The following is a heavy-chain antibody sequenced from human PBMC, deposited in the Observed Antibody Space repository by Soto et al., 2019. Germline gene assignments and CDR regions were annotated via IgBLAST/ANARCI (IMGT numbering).Heavy chain of an antibody. CDR1: GYSFSTYW. CDR2: IYPGDSKT. D-gene: IGHD1-26*01. V-gene: IGHV5-51*01. Sequence: PGESLKISCKGSGYSFSTYWIAWVRQMPGKGLEWMGIIYPGDSKTYYRPSFQGQVTISADKSIDTAYLQWSGLKASDTAMYYCARLYAPGSYWFDYWGQGTLVTVSS. CDR3: ARLYAPGSYWFDY. J-gene: IGHJ4*02.